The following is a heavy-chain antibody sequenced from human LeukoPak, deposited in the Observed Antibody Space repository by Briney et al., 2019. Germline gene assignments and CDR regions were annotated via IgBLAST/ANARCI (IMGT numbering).Heavy chain of an antibody. J-gene: IGHJ5*02. D-gene: IGHD2-15*01. CDR1: GYSFTGYW. CDR2: INPNSGGT. CDR3: ARGVAAGGRRLDP. V-gene: IGHV1-2*02. Sequence: GASVKASCKTSGYSFTGYWIHWVRQAPGQGFEWLGWINPNSGGTNYAQKFQDSVSMTRDTSINTVYMELSSLRLDDTAVYYCARGVAAGGRRLDPWGQGTLITVSS.